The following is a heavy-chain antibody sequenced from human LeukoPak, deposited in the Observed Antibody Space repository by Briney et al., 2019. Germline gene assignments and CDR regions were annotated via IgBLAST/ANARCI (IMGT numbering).Heavy chain of an antibody. Sequence: PSETLSLTCAVYGGSFSGYYWSWIRQPPGKGLEWIGEINHSGSTNYNPSLKSRVTISVDTSKNQFSLNLSSVTAADTAVYYCARSSFDYWGQGTLVTVSS. V-gene: IGHV4-34*01. J-gene: IGHJ4*02. CDR3: ARSSFDY. CDR1: GGSFSGYY. CDR2: INHSGST.